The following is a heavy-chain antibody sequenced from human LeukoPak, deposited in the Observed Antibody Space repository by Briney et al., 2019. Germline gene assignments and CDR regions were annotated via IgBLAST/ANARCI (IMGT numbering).Heavy chain of an antibody. CDR3: ARELPPVVNFYFDS. Sequence: GGSLRLSCAASGFTFSSYGMHWVRQAPGKGLEWVAVIWYDGSNKYYADSVKGRFTISRDNSKNTLYLQMNSLRAEDTAVYYCARELPPVVNFYFDSWGQGTLVTVSS. V-gene: IGHV3-33*01. CDR2: IWYDGSNK. D-gene: IGHD3-22*01. J-gene: IGHJ4*02. CDR1: GFTFSSYG.